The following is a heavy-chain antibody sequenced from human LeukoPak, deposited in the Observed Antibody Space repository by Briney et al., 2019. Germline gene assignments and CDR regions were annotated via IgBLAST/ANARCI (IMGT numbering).Heavy chain of an antibody. CDR1: GGSISSGSYY. CDR3: ARGPLGEQYNWFDP. V-gene: IGHV4-61*02. D-gene: IGHD3-10*01. J-gene: IGHJ5*02. CDR2: IYTSGST. Sequence: SETLSLTRTVSGGSISSGSYYWSWIRQPAGKGLEWIGRIYTSGSTNYNPSLKSRVTISVDTSKNQFSLKLSSVTAADTAVYYCARGPLGEQYNWFDPWGQGTLVTVSS.